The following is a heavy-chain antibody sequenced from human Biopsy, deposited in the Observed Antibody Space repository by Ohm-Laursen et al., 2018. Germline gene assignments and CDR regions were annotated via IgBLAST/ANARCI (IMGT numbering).Heavy chain of an antibody. CDR1: GGSISGSS. CDR2: ISYSRDT. CDR3: AKHGSGWTGDDAFHI. V-gene: IGHV4-59*08. J-gene: IGHJ3*02. Sequence: SETLSLTCTVSGGSISGSSWSWIRQAPGKGLEWIGYISYSRDTNYNPPLKSRITISEDTSKNQFSLKLTSVTAADTAVYYCAKHGSGWTGDDAFHIWGQGTMVTVSS. D-gene: IGHD6-19*01.